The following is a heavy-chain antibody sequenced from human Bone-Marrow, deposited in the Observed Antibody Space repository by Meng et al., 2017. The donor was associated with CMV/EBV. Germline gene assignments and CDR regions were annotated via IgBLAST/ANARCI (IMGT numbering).Heavy chain of an antibody. Sequence: GESLKISCAASGSYFHFYVMHWVRQAPGKGLEWVANIKQDGSEKYYVDSLKGRFTISRDNAKNSLYLQMNSLRAEDTAVYYCARDRGVVVPAAIVLDYWGQGTLVTVSS. J-gene: IGHJ4*02. CDR3: ARDRGVVVPAAIVLDY. V-gene: IGHV3-7*01. D-gene: IGHD2-2*02. CDR2: IKQDGSEK. CDR1: GSYFHFYV.